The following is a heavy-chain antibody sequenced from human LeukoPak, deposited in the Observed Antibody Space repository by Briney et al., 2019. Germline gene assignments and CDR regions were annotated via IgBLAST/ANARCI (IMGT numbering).Heavy chain of an antibody. V-gene: IGHV5-51*01. J-gene: IGHJ4*02. CDR3: ARLYSGNPYYFYY. D-gene: IGHD4-23*01. CDR2: IYPGDSDT. Sequence: GESLKISCKGSGYSFTTYWIGWVRQMPGKGLEWMGIIYPGDSDTRYSPSFQGQVTISADKSISTAYLQWSSLKTSDTAIYYCARLYSGNPYYFYYWGQGTLVTVSS. CDR1: GYSFTTYW.